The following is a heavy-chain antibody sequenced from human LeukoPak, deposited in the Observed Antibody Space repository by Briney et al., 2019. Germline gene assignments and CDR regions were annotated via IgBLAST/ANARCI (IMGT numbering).Heavy chain of an antibody. CDR1: GYTFTGYY. CDR2: IYPNSGGT. Sequence: ASVKVSCKASGYTFTGYYMHWVRQAPGQGLEWMGWIYPNSGGTNYAQKFQGRVTMTRDTSISTAFMELSRLRSDDTAVYYCVRQSSGWLDYWGQGTLVTVSS. J-gene: IGHJ4*02. D-gene: IGHD6-19*01. CDR3: VRQSSGWLDY. V-gene: IGHV1-2*02.